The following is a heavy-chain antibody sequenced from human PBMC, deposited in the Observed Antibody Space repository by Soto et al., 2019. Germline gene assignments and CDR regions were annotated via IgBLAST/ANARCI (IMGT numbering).Heavy chain of an antibody. D-gene: IGHD3-16*02. Sequence: EVQLVESGGDLVQPGGSLRLSCAASGFTFSTYWMTWVRQAPGKGLEWVANIKQDGSEKYYADSVKGRFTISRDNAKNSMYLQMNSLRAEDTALYYCARNRYSDYWGQGPLVTVSS. CDR3: ARNRYSDY. CDR1: GFTFSTYW. J-gene: IGHJ4*02. CDR2: IKQDGSEK. V-gene: IGHV3-7*01.